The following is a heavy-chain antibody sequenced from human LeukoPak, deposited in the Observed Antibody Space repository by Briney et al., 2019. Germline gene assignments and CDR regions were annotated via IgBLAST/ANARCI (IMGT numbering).Heavy chain of an antibody. CDR2: INHSGST. J-gene: IGHJ4*02. Sequence: PSETLSLTCAVYGGSFSGYYWSWIRQPPGKGLEWIGEINHSGSTNYNPSLKSRVTISVDTSKNQFSLKLSSVTAADTAVYYCARVPPPHYYYDSSGHYGYFDYWGQGTLVTVSS. D-gene: IGHD3-22*01. V-gene: IGHV4-34*01. CDR1: GGSFSGYY. CDR3: ARVPPPHYYYDSSGHYGYFDY.